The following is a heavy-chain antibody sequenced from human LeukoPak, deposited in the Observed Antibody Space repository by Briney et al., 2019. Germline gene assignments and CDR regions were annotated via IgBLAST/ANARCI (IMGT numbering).Heavy chain of an antibody. CDR1: GGSISSGSYS. CDR3: ARFSPRAMGNYLDF. Sequence: SETLSLTCAVSGGSISSGSYSWSWIRQPPGGGLGWIGYIYPRGSTYYNPSLKSRVILSLDESANQFSLNLSSVTAADTAVYYCARFSPRAMGNYLDFWGQGTPVTVSS. V-gene: IGHV4-30-2*01. CDR2: IYPRGST. J-gene: IGHJ4*02. D-gene: IGHD7-27*01.